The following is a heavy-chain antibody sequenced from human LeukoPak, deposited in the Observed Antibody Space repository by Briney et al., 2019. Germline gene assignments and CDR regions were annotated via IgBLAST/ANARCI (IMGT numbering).Heavy chain of an antibody. CDR2: ISYDGSNE. Sequence: GGSLRLPCAASGFTFSSYVMHWVRQAPGKGLEWVAIISYDGSNEYYADSVRGRFTISRDNSKNALYLQMNSLRPEDTAVYYCVFGEGWGQGTLVTVSS. CDR1: GFTFSSYV. CDR3: VFGEG. J-gene: IGHJ4*02. V-gene: IGHV3-30*04. D-gene: IGHD4-17*01.